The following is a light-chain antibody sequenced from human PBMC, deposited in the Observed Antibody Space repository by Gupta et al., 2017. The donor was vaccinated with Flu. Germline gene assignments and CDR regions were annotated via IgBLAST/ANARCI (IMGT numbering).Light chain of an antibody. CDR3: SSYTSSSTPYLI. V-gene: IGLV2-14*03. CDR1: SSDVGVYNY. J-gene: IGLJ2*01. Sequence: QSALTQPASVSGSPGQSITISCTGTSSDVGVYNYVSWYQHHPGKAPKLMIYDVSNRPSGVSNRFSGSKSGNTASLTISGLQAEDEADYYCSSYTSSSTPYLIFGGGTKLTVL. CDR2: DVS.